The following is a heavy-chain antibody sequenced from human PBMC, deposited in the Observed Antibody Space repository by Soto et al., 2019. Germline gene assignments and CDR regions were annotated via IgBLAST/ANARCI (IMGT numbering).Heavy chain of an antibody. V-gene: IGHV4-59*01. J-gene: IGHJ4*02. D-gene: IGHD3-10*01. CDR3: ARPHGGTMAD. CDR1: GGSISSYY. CDR2: IYYSGST. Sequence: QVQLQESGPGLVKPSETLSLTCTVSGGSISSYYWSWIRQPPGKGLEWIGYIYYSGSTNYNPSLKSRVTMSVDTSKNQFSLKLSSVTAADTAVYYCARPHGGTMADWGQGTLVTVSS.